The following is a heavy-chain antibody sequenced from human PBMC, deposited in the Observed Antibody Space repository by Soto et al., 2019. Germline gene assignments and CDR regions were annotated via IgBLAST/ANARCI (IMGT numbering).Heavy chain of an antibody. V-gene: IGHV3-49*03. D-gene: IGHD3-3*01. CDR3: TRVGYDFWSGYQNWFDP. CDR1: GFTFGYYA. Sequence: GGSLRLSCTASGFTFGYYAMSGFHQAPGKGLEWVGFIRSKAYGCTTEYAASVKGRFTISRDDSKSIAYLQMNSLKTEDTAVYYCTRVGYDFWSGYQNWFDPWGQGTLVTVSA. CDR2: IRSKAYGCTT. J-gene: IGHJ5*02.